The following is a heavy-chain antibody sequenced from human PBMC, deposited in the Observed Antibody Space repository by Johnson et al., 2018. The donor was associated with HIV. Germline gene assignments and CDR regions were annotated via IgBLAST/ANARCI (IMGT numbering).Heavy chain of an antibody. Sequence: MQLVESGGGLVQPGGSLRLSCVASGLTVSSNYMTWVRQSPGKGLECVSVIYSGDNTYYADSVKGRFTISRDNSKNTLYLQMNSLRAEDTAVYYCAKVRGWSDYTFDIWGQGTMVTVSS. CDR3: AKVRGWSDYTFDI. V-gene: IGHV3-66*02. J-gene: IGHJ3*02. CDR1: GLTVSSNY. CDR2: IYSGDNT. D-gene: IGHD3-3*01.